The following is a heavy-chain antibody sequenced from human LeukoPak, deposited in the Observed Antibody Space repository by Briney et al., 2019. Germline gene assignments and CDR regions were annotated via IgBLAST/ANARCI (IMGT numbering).Heavy chain of an antibody. V-gene: IGHV4-59*01. J-gene: IGHJ6*03. CDR2: IYYSGDT. D-gene: IGHD3-22*01. Sequence: SETLSLTCTVSRGSISGYSWSWIRQSPGGGLEWIGYIYYSGDTAYNPSLRSRVTLSVDTSKNQFSLQLRSVTTADTAVYYCTRGSIAYYYMDVWGKGTTVTISS. CDR1: RGSISGYS. CDR3: TRGSIAYYYMDV.